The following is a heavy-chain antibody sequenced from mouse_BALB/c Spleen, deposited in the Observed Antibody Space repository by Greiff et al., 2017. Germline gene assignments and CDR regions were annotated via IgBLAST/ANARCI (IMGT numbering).Heavy chain of an antibody. J-gene: IGHJ2*01. CDR1: GFTFSSYG. Sequence: EVQRVESGGGLVQPGGSLKLSCAASGFTFSSYGMHWVRQAPEKGLEWVAYISSGSSTIYYADTVKGRFTISRDNPKNTLFLQMPSLRSEDTAMYYCARDYRYGLDYWGQGTTLTVSS. CDR3: ARDYRYGLDY. CDR2: ISSGSSTI. V-gene: IGHV5-17*02. D-gene: IGHD2-14*01.